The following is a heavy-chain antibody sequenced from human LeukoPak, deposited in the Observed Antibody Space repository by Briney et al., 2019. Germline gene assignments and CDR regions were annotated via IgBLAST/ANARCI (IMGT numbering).Heavy chain of an antibody. Sequence: SETLSLTCTVSGASISSYYWSWIRQPPGKGLEWIGEINHSGSTNYNPSLKSRVTISVDTSKNQFSLKLSSVTAADTAEYYCARGLSRIPRGKNWFDPWGQGTLVTVSS. V-gene: IGHV4-34*01. CDR1: GASISSYY. J-gene: IGHJ5*02. CDR3: ARGLSRIPRGKNWFDP. D-gene: IGHD2-15*01. CDR2: INHSGST.